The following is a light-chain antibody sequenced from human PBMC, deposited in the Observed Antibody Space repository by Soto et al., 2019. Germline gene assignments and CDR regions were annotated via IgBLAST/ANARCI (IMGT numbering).Light chain of an antibody. Sequence: EIVLTQSPGSLSLSPGERATLSCRASQSLSSTFFAWYQQRPGQAPRLLIYGASSRAAGIPERFSGSGSGTDFTITIRKLEPEDFAVYYCQQFDSSVTFGQGTKVEIK. J-gene: IGKJ1*01. CDR3: QQFDSSVT. V-gene: IGKV3-20*01. CDR2: GAS. CDR1: QSLSSTF.